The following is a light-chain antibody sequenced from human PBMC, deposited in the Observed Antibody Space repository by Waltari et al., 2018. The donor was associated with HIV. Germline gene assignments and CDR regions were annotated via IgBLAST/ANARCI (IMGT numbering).Light chain of an antibody. CDR3: HQSKSLPGT. CDR2: YAS. CDR1: QSIGDN. J-gene: IGKJ1*01. Sequence: EIVLTQSPDFQSVTPKESVTITCRTSQSIGDNLHWSQQKPGQSPQLLIKYASQAFSGVPSRFRGSGSGTVFTLTINGLEAEDAATYYCHQSKSLPGTFGQGTKVEIK. V-gene: IGKV6-21*01.